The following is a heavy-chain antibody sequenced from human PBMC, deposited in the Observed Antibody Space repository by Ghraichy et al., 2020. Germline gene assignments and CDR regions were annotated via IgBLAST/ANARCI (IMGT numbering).Heavy chain of an antibody. Sequence: ASVKVSCKASGYTFTSYAMNWVRQAPGQGLEWMGWINTNTGNPTYAQGFTGRFVFSLDTSVSTAYLQISSLKAEDTAVYYCARDRGLTGYYPEGWFDPWGQGTLVTVSS. V-gene: IGHV7-4-1*02. D-gene: IGHD3-9*01. CDR1: GYTFTSYA. CDR3: ARDRGLTGYYPEGWFDP. J-gene: IGHJ5*02. CDR2: INTNTGNP.